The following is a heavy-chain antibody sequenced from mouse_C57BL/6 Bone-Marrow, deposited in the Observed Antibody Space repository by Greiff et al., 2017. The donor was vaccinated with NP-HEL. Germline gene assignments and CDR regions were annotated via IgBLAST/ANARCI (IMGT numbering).Heavy chain of an antibody. CDR3: ARESSYYYGAFAY. CDR1: GFNIKDYY. J-gene: IGHJ3*01. V-gene: IGHV14-2*01. Sequence: VQLQQSGAELVKPGASVKLSCTASGFNIKDYYMPWVKQRTEPGLEWIGRIDPEDGEPNYAQTFQGKATITVDPSSNTAYLQLSRLTSEDTAVYYGARESSYYYGAFAYWGQGTLVTVAA. D-gene: IGHD1-1*01. CDR2: IDPEDGEP.